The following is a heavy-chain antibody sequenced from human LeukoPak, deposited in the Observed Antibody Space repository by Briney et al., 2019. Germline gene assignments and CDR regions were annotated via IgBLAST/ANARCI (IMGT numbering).Heavy chain of an antibody. J-gene: IGHJ5*02. CDR3: ARDGGGDIVVVPAASWFDP. Sequence: ASVKVSCKVSGYTHTELSMHWVRQAPGKGLEWMGGFDPEDGETIYAQKFQGRVTMTTDTSTSTAYMELRSLRSDDTAVYYCARDGGGDIVVVPAASWFDPWGQGTLVTVSS. V-gene: IGHV1-24*01. CDR1: GYTHTELS. D-gene: IGHD2-2*01. CDR2: FDPEDGET.